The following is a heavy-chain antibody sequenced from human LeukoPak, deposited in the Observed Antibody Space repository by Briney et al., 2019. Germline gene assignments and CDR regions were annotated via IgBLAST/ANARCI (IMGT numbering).Heavy chain of an antibody. CDR3: ARDPITIFGVVLTTNMDV. CDR1: GYTFTGYY. J-gene: IGHJ6*03. CDR2: INPNSGGT. V-gene: IGHV1-2*02. D-gene: IGHD3-3*01. Sequence: KPGASVKVSCKASGYTFTGYYMHWVRQAPGQGLEWMGWINPNSGGTNYAQKFQGRVTMTRDTSISTAYMELSRLRSDDSAVYYCARDPITIFGVVLTTNMDVWGKGTTVTVSS.